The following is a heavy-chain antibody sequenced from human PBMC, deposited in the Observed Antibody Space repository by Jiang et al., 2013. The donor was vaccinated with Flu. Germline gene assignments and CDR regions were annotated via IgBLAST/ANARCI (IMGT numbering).Heavy chain of an antibody. V-gene: IGHV4-31*03. CDR1: GGSISSGGYY. D-gene: IGHD6-13*01. J-gene: IGHJ4*02. Sequence: GLVKPSETLSLTCTVSGGSISSGGYYWSWIRQHPGKGLEWIGYIYYSGSTYYNPSLKSRVTISVDTSKNQFSLKLSSVTAADTAVYYCARGGSSWSWPEGSKYYFDYWGQGTLVTVSS. CDR3: ARGGSSWSWPEGSKYYFDY. CDR2: IYYSGST.